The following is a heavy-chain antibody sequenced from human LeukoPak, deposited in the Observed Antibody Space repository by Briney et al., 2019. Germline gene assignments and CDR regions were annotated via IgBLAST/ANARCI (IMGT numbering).Heavy chain of an antibody. Sequence: GGSLRLSCAASGFTFSSYSMNWVRQAPGKGLEWVSSISSSSSYIYYADSVKDRFTISRDNAKNSLYLQMNSPRAEETAVYYCARAGLGATTKAFDIWGQGTMVTVSS. V-gene: IGHV3-21*01. CDR3: ARAGLGATTKAFDI. D-gene: IGHD1-26*01. CDR2: ISSSSSYI. CDR1: GFTFSSYS. J-gene: IGHJ3*02.